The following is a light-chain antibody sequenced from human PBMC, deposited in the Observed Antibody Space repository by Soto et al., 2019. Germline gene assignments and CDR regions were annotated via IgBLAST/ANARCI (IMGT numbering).Light chain of an antibody. CDR3: LQSKKFPLT. V-gene: IGKV2-24*01. J-gene: IGKJ4*01. CDR2: KIS. CDR1: QSLVHSYGKTH. Sequence: EIVMTQTPPSLSVTLGQRASISCRSSQSLVHSYGKTHLSWLHPGPGQPPRLLIYKISNRLSGVPDRVTGSGAGTDFTLKISRLAAEDVATYYCLQSKKFPLTFGGGTKVEIK.